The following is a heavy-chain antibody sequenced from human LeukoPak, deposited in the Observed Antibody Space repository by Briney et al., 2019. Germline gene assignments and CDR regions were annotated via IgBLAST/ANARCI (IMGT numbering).Heavy chain of an antibody. CDR1: GFTFRNYW. J-gene: IGHJ4*02. D-gene: IGHD4-23*01. CDR3: ARDGGLHTNFDY. CDR2: TKPDGTAE. V-gene: IGHV3-7*01. Sequence: GGSLRLSCAASGFTFRNYWMGWVRQAPGKGPEWVANTKPDGTAEYYADSVRGRFTTSRDNANNFLYLQMTSLRGEDTAVYYCARDGGLHTNFDYWGQGTLVTVSS.